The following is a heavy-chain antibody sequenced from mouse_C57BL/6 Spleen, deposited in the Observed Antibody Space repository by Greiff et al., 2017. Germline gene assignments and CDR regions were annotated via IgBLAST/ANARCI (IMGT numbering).Heavy chain of an antibody. Sequence: VKLQQSGPELVKPGASVKMSCKASGYTFTDYNMHWVKQSHGKSLEWIGYINPNNGGTSYNQKFKGKATLTVNKSSSTAYMGLRSLTSEDSAVYYCARRGVLWYPFDDWGQGTTLTVSS. CDR1: GYTFTDYN. D-gene: IGHD2-1*01. CDR3: ARRGVLWYPFDD. V-gene: IGHV1-22*01. CDR2: INPNNGGT. J-gene: IGHJ2*01.